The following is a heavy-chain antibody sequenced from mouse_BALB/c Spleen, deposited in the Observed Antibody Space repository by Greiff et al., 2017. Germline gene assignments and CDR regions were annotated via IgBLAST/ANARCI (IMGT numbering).Heavy chain of an antibody. CDR1: GYAFTNYL. Sequence: QVQLQQSGAELVRPGTSVKVSCKASGYAFTNYLIEWVKQRPGQGLEWIGVINPGSGGTNYNEKFKGKATLTADKSSSTAYMQLSSLTSDDSAVYFCARQGLWSTTGAMDYWGQGTSVTVSS. CDR2: INPGSGGT. CDR3: ARQGLWSTTGAMDY. D-gene: IGHD1-1*02. J-gene: IGHJ4*01. V-gene: IGHV1-54*01.